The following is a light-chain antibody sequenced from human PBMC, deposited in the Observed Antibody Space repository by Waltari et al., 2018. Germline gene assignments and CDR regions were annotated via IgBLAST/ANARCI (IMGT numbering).Light chain of an antibody. CDR3: SSQSSNDVVL. J-gene: IGLJ2*01. CDR2: DVS. Sequence: QSALTQPASVSGSPGQSVTILCAGTSNHVGGYNSVSWYQEHPGQAPRVIIYDVSDRPSRVSDRFSGSKSGNTASLTISGLQAEDEADYYCSSQSSNDVVLFGGGTKLTVL. CDR1: SNHVGGYNS. V-gene: IGLV2-14*01.